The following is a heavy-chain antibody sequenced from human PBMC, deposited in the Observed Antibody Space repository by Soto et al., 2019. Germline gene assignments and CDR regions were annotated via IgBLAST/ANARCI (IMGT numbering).Heavy chain of an antibody. V-gene: IGHV3-72*01. J-gene: IGHJ6*02. CDR2: SRNKANHYAT. CDR1: GFTLSDLY. CDR3: ARCLFKDSGMAV. Sequence: EVQLVESGGGLVQPGGSLRLSCSVSGFTLSDLYMDWVRQAPGKGLEWVGRSRNKANHYATHYAASVRGRFTISRDDSKNSMDLQMNSLKTEDTAVYYCARCLFKDSGMAVWGE.